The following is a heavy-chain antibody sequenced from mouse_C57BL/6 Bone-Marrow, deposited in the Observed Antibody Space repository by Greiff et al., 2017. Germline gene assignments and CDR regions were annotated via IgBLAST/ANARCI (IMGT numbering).Heavy chain of an antibody. CDR2: IYPRSGNT. Sequence: QVQLQQSGAELARPGASVKLSCKASGYTFTSYGISWVKQRTGQGLEWIGEIYPRSGNTYYNEKFKGKATLTADKASSTAYMELRSLPSEDSAVYFCARPLRYSKACFAYWGQGTLVTVSA. CDR3: ARPLRYSKACFAY. D-gene: IGHD2-5*01. V-gene: IGHV1-81*01. J-gene: IGHJ3*01. CDR1: GYTFTSYG.